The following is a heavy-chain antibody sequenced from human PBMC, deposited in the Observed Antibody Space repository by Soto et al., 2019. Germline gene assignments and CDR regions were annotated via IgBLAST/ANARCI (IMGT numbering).Heavy chain of an antibody. CDR1: GGSISSSRYY. D-gene: IGHD2-2*01. J-gene: IGHJ3*02. V-gene: IGHV4-39*01. CDR3: ARPPIPYCSSTGCPFDAFDI. Sequence: QLQLQESGPGLVKPSETLSLTCTVSGGSISSSRYYWGWIRQPPGKGLEWIGSIYYSGITYYNPSLKSRVTTSVDTSKNQFSLKLSSVTAADTAVYYCARPPIPYCSSTGCPFDAFDIWGRGTMVTVSS. CDR2: IYYSGIT.